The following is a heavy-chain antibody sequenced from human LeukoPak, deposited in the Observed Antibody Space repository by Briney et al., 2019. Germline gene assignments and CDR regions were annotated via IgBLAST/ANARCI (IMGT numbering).Heavy chain of an antibody. D-gene: IGHD3-3*01. CDR2: IYYSGST. CDR1: GGSISSSSYY. V-gene: IGHV4-39*07. CDR3: AIQPAYCDFWSGHEIQYYFDY. J-gene: IGHJ4*02. Sequence: SETLSLTCTVSGGSISSSSYYWGWIRQPPGKGLEWIGSIYYSGSTYYNPSLKSRVTISVDTSKNQFSLKLSSVTAADTAVYYCAIQPAYCDFWSGHEIQYYFDYWGQGTLVTVSS.